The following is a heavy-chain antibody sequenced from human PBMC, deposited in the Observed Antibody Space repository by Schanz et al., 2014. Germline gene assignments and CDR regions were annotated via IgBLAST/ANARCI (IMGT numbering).Heavy chain of an antibody. J-gene: IGHJ3*02. CDR1: GFTVSSNY. CDR2: IYGGGIT. Sequence: EVQLVESGGGLVKPGGSLRLSCAASGFTVSSNYMSWVRQAPGKGLEWVSVIYGGGITYYADSVKGRFTISRDSSRNTLYLQMNSLRAEDTALYYCASERGYSYGYGAFDIWGQGTMVTVSS. V-gene: IGHV3-66*01. CDR3: ASERGYSYGYGAFDI. D-gene: IGHD5-18*01.